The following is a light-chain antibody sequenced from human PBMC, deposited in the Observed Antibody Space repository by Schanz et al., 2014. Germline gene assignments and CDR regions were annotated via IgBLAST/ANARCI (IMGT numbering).Light chain of an antibody. V-gene: IGKV1-5*01. J-gene: IGKJ2*01. CDR2: EAS. CDR1: QRISIG. Sequence: DIQMTQTPSTLSASVGDRVTITCRASQRISIGLAWYQQKPGKAPKVLIYEASTLESGVPSRFSGSGSGTDFTFTISSLQPEDIATYYCQQYDNLPPYTFGQGTKLEIK. CDR3: QQYDNLPPYT.